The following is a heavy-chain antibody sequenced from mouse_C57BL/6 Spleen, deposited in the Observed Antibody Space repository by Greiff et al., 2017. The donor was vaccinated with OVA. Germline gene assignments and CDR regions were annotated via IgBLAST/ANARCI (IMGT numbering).Heavy chain of an antibody. CDR3: TRSRSNYLFDY. CDR1: GYTFTDYE. CDR2: IDPETGGT. Sequence: QVQLQQSGAELVRPGASVTLSCKASGYTFTDYEMHWVKQTPGQGLEWIGAIDPETGGTAYNQKFKGKAILTADKSSSTAYMELRSLTSEDSAVYYCTRSRSNYLFDYWGQGTTLTVSS. V-gene: IGHV1-15*01. J-gene: IGHJ2*01. D-gene: IGHD2-5*01.